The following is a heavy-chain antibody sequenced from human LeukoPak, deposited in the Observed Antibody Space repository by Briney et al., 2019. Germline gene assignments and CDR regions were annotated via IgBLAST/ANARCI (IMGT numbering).Heavy chain of an antibody. D-gene: IGHD1-7*01. J-gene: IGHJ4*02. Sequence: ASVKVSCKASGGTFSSYAISWVRQAPGQGLEWMGGIIPIFGTANYAQKFQGRVTITADESTSTAYMELSSLRSEDTAVYYCARWGNWNYESSPRFFDYWGQGTLVTVSS. V-gene: IGHV1-69*13. CDR1: GGTFSSYA. CDR2: IIPIFGTA. CDR3: ARWGNWNYESSPRFFDY.